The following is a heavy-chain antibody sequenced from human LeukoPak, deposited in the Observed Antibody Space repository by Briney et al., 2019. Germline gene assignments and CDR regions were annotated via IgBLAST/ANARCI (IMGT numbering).Heavy chain of an antibody. Sequence: SETLSLTCTVSGGSISSSSYYWGWIRQPPGKGLEWIGSIYYSGSTYYNPSLKSRVTISVDTSKNQFSLKLSSVTAADTAVYYCAREASSSWYRGSYYYYGMDVWGQGTTVTVSS. J-gene: IGHJ6*02. CDR2: IYYSGST. D-gene: IGHD6-13*01. CDR3: AREASSSWYRGSYYYYGMDV. CDR1: GGSISSSSYY. V-gene: IGHV4-39*02.